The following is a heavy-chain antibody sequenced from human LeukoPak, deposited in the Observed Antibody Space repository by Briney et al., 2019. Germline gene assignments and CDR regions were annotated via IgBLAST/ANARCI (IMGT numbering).Heavy chain of an antibody. D-gene: IGHD1-26*01. J-gene: IGHJ5*01. V-gene: IGHV3-23*01. Sequence: TGGSLRLSCAASGFTFSNFAMSWVRQAPGKELEWVSVISGSSGSTYYADSVKGRFTISRENSKNTLYLQMNSLRAEDTAIYYCAREVGWFDSWGQGTLVTVSS. CDR2: ISGSSGST. CDR3: AREVGWFDS. CDR1: GFTFSNFA.